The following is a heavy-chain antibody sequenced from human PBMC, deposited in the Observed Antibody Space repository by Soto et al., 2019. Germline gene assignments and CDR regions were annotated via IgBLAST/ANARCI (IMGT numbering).Heavy chain of an antibody. D-gene: IGHD3-22*01. V-gene: IGHV4-31*03. Sequence: SETLSLTCTVSGGSISSGGYYWSWIRQHPGKGLEWIGYIYYSGSTYYNPSLKSRVTIPVDTSKNQFSLKLSSVTAADTAVYYCARDRGYYDSSGYSDDAFDIWGQGTMVTVSS. CDR1: GGSISSGGYY. J-gene: IGHJ3*02. CDR2: IYYSGST. CDR3: ARDRGYYDSSGYSDDAFDI.